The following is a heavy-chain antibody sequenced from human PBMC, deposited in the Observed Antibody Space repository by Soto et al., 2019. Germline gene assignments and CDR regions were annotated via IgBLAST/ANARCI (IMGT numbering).Heavy chain of an antibody. CDR1: GYTFTGYY. V-gene: IGHV1-2*04. CDR2: INPNSGGT. CDR3: ARDGGYYGSGSPYGMDV. Sequence: QVQLVQSGAEVKKPGASVKVSCKASGYTFTGYYMHWVRQAPGQGLEWMGWINPNSGGTNYAQKFQGWVTMTRDTSISTAYMELGRLGSDDTAVYYCARDGGYYGSGSPYGMDVWGQGTTVTVSS. D-gene: IGHD3-10*01. J-gene: IGHJ6*02.